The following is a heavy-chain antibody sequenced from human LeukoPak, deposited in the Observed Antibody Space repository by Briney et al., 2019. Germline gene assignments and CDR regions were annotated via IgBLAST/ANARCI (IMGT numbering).Heavy chain of an antibody. D-gene: IGHD2-21*02. Sequence: QPGGSLTLSCAASGFIFSNYWMLWVRQAPGKGLVWVSNIKSDGSITNYADSVKGRFTISRDNAKNTLYLQMNSLRAEDTAVYYCAKDLGYCGGDCSILYYFDYWGQGTLVTVSS. J-gene: IGHJ4*02. CDR2: IKSDGSIT. CDR1: GFIFSNYW. V-gene: IGHV3-74*01. CDR3: AKDLGYCGGDCSILYYFDY.